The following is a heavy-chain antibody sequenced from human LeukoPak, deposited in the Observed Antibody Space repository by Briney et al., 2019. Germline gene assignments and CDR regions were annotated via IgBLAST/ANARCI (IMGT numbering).Heavy chain of an antibody. V-gene: IGHV3-21*01. D-gene: IGHD3-10*01. Sequence: GGSLRLSCAASGFTFSSYSMNWVRQAPGKGLEWVSSISSSSSYIYYADSVKGRFTISRDNAKNSLYLQMNSLRAEDTAVYYCARDLVARVRGFPDWFDPWGQGTLATVSS. CDR1: GFTFSSYS. CDR3: ARDLVARVRGFPDWFDP. J-gene: IGHJ5*02. CDR2: ISSSSSYI.